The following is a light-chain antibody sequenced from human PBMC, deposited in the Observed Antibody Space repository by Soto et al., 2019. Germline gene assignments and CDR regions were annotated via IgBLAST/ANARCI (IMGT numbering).Light chain of an antibody. J-gene: IGKJ4*01. Sequence: IQLTQSPSSLSASIGDRVTISCRASQDIASYLAWYQQKPGKAPKLLIYPASTLQGGVPSRFSGSGSGTDFTLTISSLQPEDFATYYCQYLKSFPLTFGGGTKVEIK. CDR3: QYLKSFPLT. V-gene: IGKV1-9*01. CDR2: PAS. CDR1: QDIASY.